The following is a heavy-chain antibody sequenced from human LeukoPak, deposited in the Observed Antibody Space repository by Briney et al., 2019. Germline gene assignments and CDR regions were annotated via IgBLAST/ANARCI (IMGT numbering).Heavy chain of an antibody. Sequence: SETLSLTCAVYGGSFSGYYWSWIRQPPGKGLEWIGEINHSGSTNYNPSLKSRVTISVDTSKNQFSLELSSVTAADTAVYYCARVVPAAIRAQANFDYWGQGTLVTVSS. CDR2: INHSGST. CDR1: GGSFSGYY. J-gene: IGHJ4*02. V-gene: IGHV4-34*01. D-gene: IGHD2-2*01. CDR3: ARVVPAAIRAQANFDY.